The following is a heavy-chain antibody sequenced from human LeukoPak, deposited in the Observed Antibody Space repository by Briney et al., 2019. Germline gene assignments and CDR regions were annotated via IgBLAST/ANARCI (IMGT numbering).Heavy chain of an antibody. CDR1: GFTFSSYG. CDR2: ISGNSGTT. Sequence: GGSLRLSCAASGFTFSSYGMSWVRQAPGKGLEWVSGISGNSGTTYYADSVKGRFTISRDNAKNSLYLQMNSLRAEDTAVYYCARDSSYYDFWSGYLAGYYYYYMDVWGKGTTVTVSS. V-gene: IGHV3-21*01. J-gene: IGHJ6*03. CDR3: ARDSSYYDFWSGYLAGYYYYYMDV. D-gene: IGHD3-3*01.